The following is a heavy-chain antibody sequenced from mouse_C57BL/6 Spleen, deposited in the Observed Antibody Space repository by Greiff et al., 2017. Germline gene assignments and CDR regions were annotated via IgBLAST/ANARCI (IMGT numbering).Heavy chain of an antibody. J-gene: IGHJ3*01. CDR1: GYTFTSYG. D-gene: IGHD1-1*01. Sequence: QVQLQQSGAELARPGASVKLSCKASGYTFTSYGISWVKQRTGQGLEWIGEIYPRSGNTYYNEKFKGKATLTADKSSSTAYMELRSLTSEDSAVYFCACITTVVDQAWFAYWGQGTLVTVSA. CDR2: IYPRSGNT. V-gene: IGHV1-81*01. CDR3: ACITTVVDQAWFAY.